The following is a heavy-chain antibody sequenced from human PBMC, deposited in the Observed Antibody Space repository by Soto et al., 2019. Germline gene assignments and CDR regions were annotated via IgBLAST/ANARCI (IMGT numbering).Heavy chain of an antibody. J-gene: IGHJ6*02. Sequence: SETLSLTCTVLCWSINSFYWRWIPQPPGKGLEWIGYIYYSGSTNYNPSLKSRVTISVDTSKNQFSLKLSSVTAADTAVYYCARAQDEDYYYGMDVWGQGTTVTVSS. CDR3: ARAQDEDYYYGMDV. V-gene: IGHV4-59*01. CDR2: IYYSGST. CDR1: CWSINSFY.